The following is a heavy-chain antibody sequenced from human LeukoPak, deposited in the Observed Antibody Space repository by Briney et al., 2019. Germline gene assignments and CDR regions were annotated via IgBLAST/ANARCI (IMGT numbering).Heavy chain of an antibody. CDR1: GYTFTGYY. D-gene: IGHD2-2*02. CDR2: INPNSGGT. V-gene: IGHV1-2*02. Sequence: ASVKVSCKASGYTFTGYYMHWVRQAPGQGLEWMGWINPNSGGTNYAQKFQGRVTMTRDTSISTAYMELSRLRSDDTAVYYCARGDCSSTNCYNAFDYWGQGTLVTVSS. J-gene: IGHJ4*02. CDR3: ARGDCSSTNCYNAFDY.